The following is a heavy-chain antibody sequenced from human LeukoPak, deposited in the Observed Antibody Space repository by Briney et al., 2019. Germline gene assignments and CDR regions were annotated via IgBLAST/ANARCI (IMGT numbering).Heavy chain of an antibody. V-gene: IGHV4-59*11. CDR1: GGSISSHY. D-gene: IGHD2-21*02. Sequence: SETLSLTCTVSGGSISSHYWRWIRQPPGKELKWIGYIYYSGSTNYNTSLTSRVTISVDTCNNQFSLKLSSVTAADTAVYYCARVRWGQEYFDYWGQGTLVTVSS. CDR3: ARVRWGQEYFDY. CDR2: IYYSGST. J-gene: IGHJ4*02.